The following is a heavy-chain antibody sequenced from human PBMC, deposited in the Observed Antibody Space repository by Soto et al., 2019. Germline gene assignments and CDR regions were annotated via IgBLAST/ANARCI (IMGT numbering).Heavy chain of an antibody. CDR1: GFTFISYA. J-gene: IGHJ4*02. Sequence: GWSLRLACAPSGFTFISYAMSWVRQAPGKGLEWVSAISGSGGSTYYADSVKGRFTISRDNSKNTLYLQMNSLRAEDTAVYYCAKIGSLAGRTNMYFDHWGQGTLVTVFS. CDR3: AKIGSLAGRTNMYFDH. V-gene: IGHV3-23*01. D-gene: IGHD6-13*01. CDR2: ISGSGGST.